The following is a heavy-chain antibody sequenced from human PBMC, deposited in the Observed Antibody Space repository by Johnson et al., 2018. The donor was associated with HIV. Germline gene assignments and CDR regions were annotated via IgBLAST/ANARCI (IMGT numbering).Heavy chain of an antibody. D-gene: IGHD3-10*02. CDR1: GFTFTSYA. CDR3: GLLGLCWAM. V-gene: IGHV3-23*04. Sequence: VQLVESGVALVKPGGSLRLSCAASGFTFTSYAMTWVRQAPGKGLEWVSSVSGSGDDTYYADSVKGRFSLSRDISKNMLYLQMHSLRGDDTGHNVRGLLGLCWAMWG. J-gene: IGHJ1*01. CDR2: VSGSGDDT.